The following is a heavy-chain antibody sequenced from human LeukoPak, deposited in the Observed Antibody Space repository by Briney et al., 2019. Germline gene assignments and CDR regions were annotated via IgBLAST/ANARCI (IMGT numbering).Heavy chain of an antibody. CDR2: IYVSGST. CDR1: GGSISSDNYY. Sequence: SETLSLTCTVSGGSISSDNYYWRWIRQPAGKGLEWIVRIYVSGSTNNNPSLKSRVIISIATSKNQFSLNLTSVTAADTAVYYCARGYYDSVSHRAFDIWGRGTLVTVSS. D-gene: IGHD3-22*01. CDR3: ARGYYDSVSHRAFDI. V-gene: IGHV4-61*02. J-gene: IGHJ3*02.